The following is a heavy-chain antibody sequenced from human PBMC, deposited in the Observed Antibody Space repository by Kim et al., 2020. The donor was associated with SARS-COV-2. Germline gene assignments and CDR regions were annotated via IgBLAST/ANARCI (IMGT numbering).Heavy chain of an antibody. CDR2: IWYDGSNK. Sequence: GGSLRLSCAASGFTFSSYGMHWVRQAPGKGLEWVAVIWYDGSNKYYADSVKGRFTISRDNSKNTLYLQMNSLRAEDTAVYYCARDSGQQQLGDYWGQGTLVTVSS. J-gene: IGHJ4*02. CDR1: GFTFSSYG. D-gene: IGHD6-13*01. V-gene: IGHV3-33*01. CDR3: ARDSGQQQLGDY.